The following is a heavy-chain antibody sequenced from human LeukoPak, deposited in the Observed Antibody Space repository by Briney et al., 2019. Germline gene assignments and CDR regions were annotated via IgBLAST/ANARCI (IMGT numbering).Heavy chain of an antibody. CDR2: IYGGGST. V-gene: IGHV3-66*02. J-gene: IGHJ3*02. D-gene: IGHD2-2*01. CDR3: ASGRGYCSSTSCPNAFDI. Sequence: GGSLRLSCAAFGFTVSSNYMSWVRQAPGKGLEWVSVIYGGGSTYYADSVKGRFTISRDSSKNTRYLQMNSLRAEDTAVYYCASGRGYCSSTSCPNAFDIWGQGTMVTVSS. CDR1: GFTVSSNY.